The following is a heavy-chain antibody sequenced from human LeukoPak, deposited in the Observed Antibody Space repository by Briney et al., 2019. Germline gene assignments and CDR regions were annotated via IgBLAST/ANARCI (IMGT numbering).Heavy chain of an antibody. V-gene: IGHV3-7*01. CDR3: ARASSRPYSSSWYSDY. CDR2: IKQDGSEK. CDR1: GFTFSSYW. Sequence: GGSLRLSCAASGFTFSSYWMSRVRQAPGKGLEWVANIKQDGSEKYYVDSVKGRFTISRDNAKNSLYLQMNSLRAEDTAVYYCARASSRPYSSSWYSDYWGQGTLVTVSS. D-gene: IGHD6-13*01. J-gene: IGHJ4*02.